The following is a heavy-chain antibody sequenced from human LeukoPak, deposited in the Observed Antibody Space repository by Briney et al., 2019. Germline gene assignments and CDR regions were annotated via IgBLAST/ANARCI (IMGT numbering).Heavy chain of an antibody. Sequence: SETLSLTCTVSGGSISSYYWSWIRQPPGKGLEWIGYIYYSGSTNYNPSLKSRVTISVDTSKNQFSLKPSSVTAADTAVYYCARHYSSSWYDYYGMDVWGQGTTVTVSS. CDR3: ARHYSSSWYDYYGMDV. J-gene: IGHJ6*02. CDR1: GGSISSYY. CDR2: IYYSGST. D-gene: IGHD6-13*01. V-gene: IGHV4-59*08.